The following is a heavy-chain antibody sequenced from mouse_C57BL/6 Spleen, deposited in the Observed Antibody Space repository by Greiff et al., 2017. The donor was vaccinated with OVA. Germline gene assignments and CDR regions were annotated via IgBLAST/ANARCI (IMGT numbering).Heavy chain of an antibody. Sequence: QVQLQQSGAELVRPGTSVKVSCKASGYAFTNYLIEWVKQRPGQGLAWIGVINPGSGGTNYNEKFKGKATLTADKSSSTAYMQLSSLTSEDSAVYFCARSENRFAYWGQGTLVTVSA. CDR3: ARSENRFAY. CDR1: GYAFTNYL. V-gene: IGHV1-54*01. J-gene: IGHJ3*01. CDR2: INPGSGGT.